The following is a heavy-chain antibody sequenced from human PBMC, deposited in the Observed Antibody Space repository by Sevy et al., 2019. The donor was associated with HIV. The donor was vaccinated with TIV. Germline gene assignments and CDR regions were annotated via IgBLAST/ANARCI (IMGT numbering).Heavy chain of an antibody. J-gene: IGHJ6*02. CDR1: GFTFSNYN. CDR2: ISSSSRYI. D-gene: IGHD2-15*01. V-gene: IGHV3-21*01. CDR3: ARVVAYCSGGSCFPGYYYGMDV. Sequence: AGSLRLSCAASGFTFSNYNMNWVRQAPGKGLEWVSSISSSSRYIYYADSMKGRFTISRDNAKNSLYLQMNSLRAEDTAVYYCARVVAYCSGGSCFPGYYYGMDVWGQGTTVTVSS.